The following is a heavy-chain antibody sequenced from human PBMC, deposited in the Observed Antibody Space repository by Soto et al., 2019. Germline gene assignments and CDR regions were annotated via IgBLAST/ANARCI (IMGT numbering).Heavy chain of an antibody. CDR1: GFTFTSSA. CDR3: AAGGKYDTSSSKFDY. D-gene: IGHD6-6*01. J-gene: IGHJ4*02. V-gene: IGHV1-58*01. CDR2: IVVGSGNT. Sequence: QMQLVQSGPEVKKPGTSVKVSCKASGFTFTSSAVQWVRQARGQRLEWIGWIVVGSGNTNYAQKFQERVTITRDMSTSTAYMELSSLRSEDTAVYYCAAGGKYDTSSSKFDYWGQGTLVTVSS.